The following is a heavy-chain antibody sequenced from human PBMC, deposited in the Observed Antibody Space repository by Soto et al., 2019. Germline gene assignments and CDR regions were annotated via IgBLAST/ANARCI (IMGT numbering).Heavy chain of an antibody. CDR3: ASLIPAASNSLDY. Sequence: PSETLSLTCAVSGGSISSSNWWSWVRQPPGKGLEWIGEIYHSGSTNYNPSLKSRVTISVDKSKNQFSLKLSSVTAADTAVYYCASLIPAASNSLDYWGQRTLATVSS. J-gene: IGHJ4*02. CDR1: GGSISSSNW. CDR2: IYHSGST. V-gene: IGHV4-4*02. D-gene: IGHD6-13*01.